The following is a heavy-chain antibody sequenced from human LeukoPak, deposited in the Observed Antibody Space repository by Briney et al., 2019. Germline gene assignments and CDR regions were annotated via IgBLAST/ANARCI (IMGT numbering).Heavy chain of an antibody. Sequence: GGSLRLSCAASGITFNSYTMNWVRQAPGKGLEWVSSISSSSSYIYYAASVKGRFTISRDNAKNSLYLQMNRLKAEDTAVYYCARDPPSRGTRYFDYWGQGILVTVSS. CDR3: ARDPPSRGTRYFDY. J-gene: IGHJ4*02. V-gene: IGHV3-21*01. D-gene: IGHD3-16*01. CDR1: GITFNSYT. CDR2: ISSSSSYI.